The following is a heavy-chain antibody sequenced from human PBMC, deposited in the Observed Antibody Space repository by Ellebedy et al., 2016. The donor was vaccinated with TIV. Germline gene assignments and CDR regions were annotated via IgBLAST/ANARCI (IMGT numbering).Heavy chain of an antibody. J-gene: IGHJ6*02. Sequence: AASVKVSCKTSGYTFTNYYMHWVRQAPGQGLEWMGIINPSGGSTSYAQKFQGRVTMTSDTSTSTVYLGLSSLRSEDTAVYYCSRDLSNLYGLDVWGQGTTVTVSS. CDR1: GYTFTNYY. CDR3: SRDLSNLYGLDV. D-gene: IGHD3-16*02. CDR2: INPSGGST. V-gene: IGHV1-46*01.